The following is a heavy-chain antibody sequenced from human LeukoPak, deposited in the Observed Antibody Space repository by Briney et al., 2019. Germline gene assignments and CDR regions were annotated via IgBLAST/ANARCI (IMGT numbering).Heavy chain of an antibody. D-gene: IGHD3/OR15-3a*01. V-gene: IGHV4-59*12. Sequence: SETLSLTCTVSGGSISSYYWSWIRQPPGKGLEWIGYIYYSGSTNYNPSLKSRVTISLDTSKNQFSLNLFSVTAADTAMYYCTRANGYDLIDYWGQGTLVTVSS. J-gene: IGHJ4*02. CDR3: TRANGYDLIDY. CDR2: IYYSGST. CDR1: GGSISSYY.